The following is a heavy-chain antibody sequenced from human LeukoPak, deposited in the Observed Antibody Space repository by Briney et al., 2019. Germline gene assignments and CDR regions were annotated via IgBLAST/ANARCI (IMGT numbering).Heavy chain of an antibody. D-gene: IGHD2-2*01. V-gene: IGHV3-23*01. J-gene: IGHJ4*02. CDR3: AKFLVPAARPPLDY. CDR2: ISGSGGST. CDR1: GFTFSSYA. Sequence: GGSLRLSCAASGFTFSSYAMSWVRQAPGKGLEWVSAISGSGGSTYYADSVKGRFTISRDNSKNTLYLQVNSLRAEDTAVYYCAKFLVPAARPPLDYWGQGTLVTVSS.